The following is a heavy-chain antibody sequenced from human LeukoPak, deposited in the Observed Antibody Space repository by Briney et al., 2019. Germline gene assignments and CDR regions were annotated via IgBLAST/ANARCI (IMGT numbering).Heavy chain of an antibody. CDR1: GYTFTSYG. Sequence: ASVKVSCKASGYTFTSYGISWVRQAPGQGLEWMGWISAYNGNTNYAQKLQGRVTMTTDTSTCTAYMELRSLRSDDTAVYYCAREDGCSSTSCYHSLFDYWGQGTLVTVSS. D-gene: IGHD2-2*01. CDR3: AREDGCSSTSCYHSLFDY. V-gene: IGHV1-18*01. J-gene: IGHJ4*02. CDR2: ISAYNGNT.